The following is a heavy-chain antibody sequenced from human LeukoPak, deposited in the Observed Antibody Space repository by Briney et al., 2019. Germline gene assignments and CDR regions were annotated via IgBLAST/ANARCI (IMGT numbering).Heavy chain of an antibody. D-gene: IGHD3-22*01. CDR2: ISSGNSYI. CDR1: GFTFSSYS. Sequence: GGSLRLSCAASGFTFSSYSMNWVRQAPGKGLEWVSFISSGNSYIFYADSVKGRFTISRDNAKDSLFLQMNSLRAEDTAVYYCASSRYYYDSSAYYPDYWGRGTLVTVSS. V-gene: IGHV3-21*01. J-gene: IGHJ4*02. CDR3: ASSRYYYDSSAYYPDY.